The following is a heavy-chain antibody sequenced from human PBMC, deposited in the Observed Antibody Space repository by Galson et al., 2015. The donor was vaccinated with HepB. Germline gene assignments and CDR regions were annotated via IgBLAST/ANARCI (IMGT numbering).Heavy chain of an antibody. CDR3: AKEARTYYGDPNSHLVY. J-gene: IGHJ4*02. D-gene: IGHD4-17*01. CDR2: ISYDGSNK. CDR1: GFTFSSYG. Sequence: SLRLSCAASGFTFSSYGMHWVRQAPGKGLEWVAVISYDGSNKYYADSVKGRFTISRDNSKNTLYLQMNSLRAEDTAVYYCAKEARTYYGDPNSHLVYWGQGTLVTVSS. V-gene: IGHV3-30*18.